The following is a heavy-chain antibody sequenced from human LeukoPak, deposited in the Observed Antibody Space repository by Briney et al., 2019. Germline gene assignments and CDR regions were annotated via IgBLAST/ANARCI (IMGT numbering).Heavy chain of an antibody. CDR1: GYTFTSYY. Sequence: ASVKVSCKASGYTFTSYYMHWVRQAPGQGLEWMGIINPSGGSTSYAQKFQGRVTMTRDTSTSTVYMELSSLRSEGTAVYYCAREETLWFGELTNDYWGQGTLVTVSS. CDR2: INPSGGST. V-gene: IGHV1-46*01. J-gene: IGHJ4*02. D-gene: IGHD3-10*01. CDR3: AREETLWFGELTNDY.